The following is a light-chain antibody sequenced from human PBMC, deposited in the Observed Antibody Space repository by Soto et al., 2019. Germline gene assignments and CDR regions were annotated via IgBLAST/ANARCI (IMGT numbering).Light chain of an antibody. CDR3: QHYNSYSEA. V-gene: IGKV3-11*01. J-gene: IGKJ1*01. Sequence: EIVLTQSPATLSLSPGARATLSCRASQSVGSYLIWSQQNPGQSPRLLIYDASNRATGIPDRFSGSGSGTDFTLTISSLQPDDFATYYCQHYNSYSEAFGQGTKVDIK. CDR2: DAS. CDR1: QSVGSY.